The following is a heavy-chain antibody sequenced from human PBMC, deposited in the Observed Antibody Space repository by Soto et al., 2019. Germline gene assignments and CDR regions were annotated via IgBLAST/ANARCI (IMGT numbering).Heavy chain of an antibody. V-gene: IGHV4-59*01. CDR2: VFYTGST. J-gene: IGHJ5*02. D-gene: IGHD1-26*01. CDR1: GGSISSYH. Sequence: SETLSLTCTVSGGSISSYHWSWIRQSPGKGLEWIGYVFYTGSTKYNPALKRRVTISVDTSKNQFSLKLSSVSAADTGLYYCARSYSGTFYGYDTWGQGILVTVPS. CDR3: ARSYSGTFYGYDT.